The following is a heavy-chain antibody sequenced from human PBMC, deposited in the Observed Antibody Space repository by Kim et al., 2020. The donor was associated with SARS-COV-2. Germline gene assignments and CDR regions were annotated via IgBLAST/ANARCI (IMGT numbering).Heavy chain of an antibody. V-gene: IGHV1-18*01. J-gene: IGHJ3*02. CDR2: FSAYNGNT. CDR1: GYTFTSYG. D-gene: IGHD1-26*01. Sequence: ASVKVSCKASGYTFTSYGIRWVRQAPGQGLEWMGWFSAYNGNTNYAQKLQGRVTMTTDTSTSTAYMELRSLRSDDTAVYYCARDPIGSGCYKVGRGHDAFDTWGPGAMVTVSS. CDR3: ARDPIGSGCYKVGRGHDAFDT.